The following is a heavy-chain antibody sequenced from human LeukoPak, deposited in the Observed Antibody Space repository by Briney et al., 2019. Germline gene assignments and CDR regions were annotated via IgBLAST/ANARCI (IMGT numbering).Heavy chain of an antibody. V-gene: IGHV4-59*11. D-gene: IGHD1-14*01. Sequence: VKPSETLSLTCTVSGGSISSHYWSWIRQPTGKGLEWIGYIHHSGSTNYKPSLKSRVTISVDTSKNQFSLKLTSVTAAVTAVYYCARDAVSGTPGFDVWGQGTMVTVSS. J-gene: IGHJ3*01. CDR1: GGSISSHY. CDR2: IHHSGST. CDR3: ARDAVSGTPGFDV.